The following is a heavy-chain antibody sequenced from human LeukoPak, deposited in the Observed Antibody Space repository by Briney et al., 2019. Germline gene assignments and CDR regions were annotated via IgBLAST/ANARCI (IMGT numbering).Heavy chain of an antibody. CDR3: ARPDPESAAFDY. Sequence: SETLSLTCTVSGGSISSYYWSWIRQPPGKGLEWIGYIYYSGSTNYNPSLKRRVTISVDTSKNQFSLKLSSVTAADTAVYYCARPDPESAAFDYWGQGTLVTVSS. CDR1: GGSISSYY. CDR2: IYYSGST. D-gene: IGHD1-14*01. V-gene: IGHV4-59*08. J-gene: IGHJ4*02.